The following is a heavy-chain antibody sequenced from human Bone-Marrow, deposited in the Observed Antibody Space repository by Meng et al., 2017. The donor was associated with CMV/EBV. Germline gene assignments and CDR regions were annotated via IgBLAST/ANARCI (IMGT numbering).Heavy chain of an antibody. CDR3: TTELMSTVTTGY. Sequence: GESLKISCAASGFTFSNAWMSWARQAPGKGLEWVGGIKSKTDGGTTDYAAPVKGRFTISRDDSKNTLHLQMNSLKTEDTAVYYCTTELMSTVTTGYWGRGALVTVSS. V-gene: IGHV3-15*01. CDR1: GFTFSNAW. CDR2: IKSKTDGGTT. D-gene: IGHD4-17*01. J-gene: IGHJ4*02.